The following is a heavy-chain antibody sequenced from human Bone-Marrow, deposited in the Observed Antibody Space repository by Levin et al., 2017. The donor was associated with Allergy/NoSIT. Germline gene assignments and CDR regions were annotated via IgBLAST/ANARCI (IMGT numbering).Heavy chain of an antibody. J-gene: IGHJ4*02. V-gene: IGHV3-74*01. CDR1: GFAFSSSW. Sequence: GGSLRLSCAASGFAFSSSWMSWVRQSPGRGLVFVARISGYGATIFYGDSVRGRFSISRDNAKNTLYLQMNSLIAEDTAVYFCVRNKGPEPRERDDYWGQGTLVTVSS. CDR2: ISGYGATI. CDR3: VRNKGPEPRERDDY. D-gene: IGHD1-26*01.